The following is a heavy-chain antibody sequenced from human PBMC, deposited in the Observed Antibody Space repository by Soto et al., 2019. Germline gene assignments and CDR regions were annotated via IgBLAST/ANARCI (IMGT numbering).Heavy chain of an antibody. J-gene: IGHJ6*02. CDR3: ARAGCDGGSCYTLVGLRYGMDV. Sequence: QVQLVESGGGVVQPGRSLRLSCAASGFTFSSYVMYWVRQAPGKGLEWVAIISYDKNNKYYADSVKGRFTISRDNSKNTLYLGMNSLRGEDPAVCYCARAGCDGGSCYTLVGLRYGMDVWGQGTTVTVSS. CDR2: ISYDKNNK. V-gene: IGHV3-30-3*01. D-gene: IGHD2-15*01. CDR1: GFTFSSYV.